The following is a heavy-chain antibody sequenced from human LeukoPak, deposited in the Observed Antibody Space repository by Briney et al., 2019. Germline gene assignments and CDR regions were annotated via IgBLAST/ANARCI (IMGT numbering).Heavy chain of an antibody. Sequence: PGRSLRLSCAASGFTFSSYGMHWVRQAPGKGLEWVAVISFDGNNNYYADSVKGRFTISRDISQNTLYLQMNSLRAEDTAVYYCAKDRGYYASGSYCRDYWGQGALVTVSS. D-gene: IGHD3-10*01. V-gene: IGHV3-30*18. CDR1: GFTFSSYG. CDR3: AKDRGYYASGSYCRDY. CDR2: ISFDGNNN. J-gene: IGHJ4*02.